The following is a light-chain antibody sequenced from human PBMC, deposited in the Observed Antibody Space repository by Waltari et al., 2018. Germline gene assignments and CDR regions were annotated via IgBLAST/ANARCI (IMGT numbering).Light chain of an antibody. V-gene: IGLV2-23*02. Sequence: QSALTQPASVSGSPGQSITISCTGPSSDVGDYNLVSWYQQHAGQVPKLIIYEVNKRPSGFSTRFSGSRSGNTASLTISGLQAEDEATYFCCSYAGTTSWLFGGGTKVTVL. J-gene: IGLJ3*02. CDR2: EVN. CDR3: CSYAGTTSWL. CDR1: SSDVGDYNL.